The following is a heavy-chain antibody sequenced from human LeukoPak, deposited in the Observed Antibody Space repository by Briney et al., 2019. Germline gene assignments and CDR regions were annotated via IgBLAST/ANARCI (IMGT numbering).Heavy chain of an antibody. Sequence: GGSLRLSCAASGFSFTTYWMSWVRQSPGKGLEWVANINQDGTEKYYVDSVKGRFTISRDNAKNSLYLQMNSLRVEDTAVYYCAKLAKYFYGWETYYFFEHWGQGTPVTASS. V-gene: IGHV3-7*01. CDR2: INQDGTEK. CDR1: GFSFTTYW. J-gene: IGHJ4*02. D-gene: IGHD3-10*01. CDR3: AKLAKYFYGWETYYFFEH.